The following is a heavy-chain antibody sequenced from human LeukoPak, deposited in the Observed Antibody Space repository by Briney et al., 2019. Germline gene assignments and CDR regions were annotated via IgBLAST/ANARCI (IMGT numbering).Heavy chain of an antibody. J-gene: IGHJ5*02. D-gene: IGHD3-10*01. V-gene: IGHV4-38-2*02. CDR2: IYHSGST. CDR3: ARAKGFGLGSRINWFDP. Sequence: SETLSLTCTVSGYSISSGYYWGWIRQPPGKGLEWIGSIYHSGSTYYNPSLKSRVTISVDTSKNQFSLKLNSVTAADTAVYYCARAKGFGLGSRINWFDPWGQGTLVTVSS. CDR1: GYSISSGYY.